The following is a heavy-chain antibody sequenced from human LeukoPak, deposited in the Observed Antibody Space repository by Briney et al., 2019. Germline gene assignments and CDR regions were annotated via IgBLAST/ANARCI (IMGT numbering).Heavy chain of an antibody. CDR2: IKSDGSYT. CDR1: GFTFSSYW. V-gene: IGHV3-74*01. CDR3: SRDFGGA. Sequence: GGSLRLSCAASGFTFSSYWMHWVRQAPGKGLVWVSRIKSDGSYTNYADSVKGRFTISRDNAKNTLYLQMNSLRAEDTAVYYCSRDFGGAWGQGTLVTVSS. J-gene: IGHJ5*02. D-gene: IGHD3-10*01.